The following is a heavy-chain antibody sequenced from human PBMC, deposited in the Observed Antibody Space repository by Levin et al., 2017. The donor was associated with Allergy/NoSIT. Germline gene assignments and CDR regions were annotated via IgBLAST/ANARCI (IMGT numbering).Heavy chain of an antibody. CDR3: EGPAVSEWLSPGY. J-gene: IGHJ4*02. Sequence: HGESLKISCQASGYTFTSHQMHWVRRAPGHGLEWMGRFHSNGVTTTYAQKFQGRLTMTRDTSTSTVYLELSSLRSEDTAVYYCEGPAVSEWLSPGYWGQGTLVTVTS. V-gene: IGHV1-46*01. CDR1: GYTFTSHQ. CDR2: FHSNGVTT. D-gene: IGHD3-3*01.